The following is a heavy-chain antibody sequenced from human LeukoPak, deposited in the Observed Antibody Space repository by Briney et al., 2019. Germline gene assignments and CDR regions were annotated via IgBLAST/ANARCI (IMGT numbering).Heavy chain of an antibody. V-gene: IGHV3-30*18. CDR2: ISYDGSNK. Sequence: GGSLRLSCAASGFTFSSYGMHWVRQAPGKGLEWVAVISYDGSNKYYADSVKGRFTISRDNSKNTLYLQMNSLRAEDTAVYYCAKESFDIVVVVAGPFDYWGQGTLVTVSS. CDR1: GFTFSSYG. CDR3: AKESFDIVVVVAGPFDY. D-gene: IGHD2-15*01. J-gene: IGHJ4*02.